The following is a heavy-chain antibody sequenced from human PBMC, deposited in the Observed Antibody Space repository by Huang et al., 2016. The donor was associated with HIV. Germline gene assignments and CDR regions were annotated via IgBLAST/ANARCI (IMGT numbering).Heavy chain of an antibody. CDR3: ARDPKYHRIGYYRQRRGIDI. D-gene: IGHD3-22*01. J-gene: IGHJ3*02. Sequence: QIQLMQSGPELKQPGASVKVSCKASGYTFTSYGITWVRQAPGQWPEWRGWISASSGDTEYAQKFQGRVTLTTDTSTNIAYMELRSLRSDDTAKYYCARDPKYHRIGYYRQRRGIDIWGQGTMVIVSS. CDR1: GYTFTSYG. CDR2: ISASSGDT. V-gene: IGHV1-18*01.